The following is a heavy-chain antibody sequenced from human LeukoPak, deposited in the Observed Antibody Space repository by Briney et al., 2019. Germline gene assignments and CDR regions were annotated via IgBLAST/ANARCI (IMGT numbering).Heavy chain of an antibody. J-gene: IGHJ6*03. Sequence: PGGSLRLSCAASGFTFNAYSMHWVRQAPGEGLEWVALISFDGGNKFYADSVKGRFTISRDNSKNSLYLQMNSLRTEDTALYYCARGPGYCSGGSCLYYYYYMDVWGKGTTVTVSS. V-gene: IGHV3-30-3*01. D-gene: IGHD2-15*01. CDR2: ISFDGGNK. CDR1: GFTFNAYS. CDR3: ARGPGYCSGGSCLYYYYYMDV.